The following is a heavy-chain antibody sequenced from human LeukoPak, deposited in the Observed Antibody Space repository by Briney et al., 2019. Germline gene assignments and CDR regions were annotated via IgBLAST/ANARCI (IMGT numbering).Heavy chain of an antibody. CDR3: AKDYGSGLFGYYYMDV. V-gene: IGHV3-30*02. Sequence: GGSLRLSCAASGFTFSSYGMHWVRQAPGKGLEWVAFIRYDGSNKYYADSVKGRFTISRDNSKNTLYLQMNSLRAEDTAVYYCAKDYGSGLFGYYYMDVWGKGTTVTVSS. CDR2: IRYDGSNK. J-gene: IGHJ6*03. D-gene: IGHD3-10*01. CDR1: GFTFSSYG.